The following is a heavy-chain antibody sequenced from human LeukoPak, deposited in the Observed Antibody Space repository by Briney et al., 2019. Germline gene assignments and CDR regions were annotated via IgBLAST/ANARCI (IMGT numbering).Heavy chain of an antibody. J-gene: IGHJ4*02. CDR3: ARKNYDRDFDY. D-gene: IGHD5-12*01. Sequence: PGGSLRLSCAASRFTFSSYAMHWVRQAPGKGLEWVAVISYDGSNKYYADSVKGRFTISRDNSKNTLYLQMNGLRAEDTAVYYCARKNYDRDFDYWGQGTLVTVSS. V-gene: IGHV3-30*04. CDR1: RFTFSSYA. CDR2: ISYDGSNK.